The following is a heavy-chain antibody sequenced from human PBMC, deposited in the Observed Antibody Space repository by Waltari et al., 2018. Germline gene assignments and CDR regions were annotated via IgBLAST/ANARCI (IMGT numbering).Heavy chain of an antibody. CDR3: VRDRDPANPTPTNNFFDP. CDR2: ISPYNYEP. CDR1: GYTFSNYG. D-gene: IGHD2-15*01. Sequence: AQLEQSGAELKMPGASVKVSCKSSGYTFSNYGLTCVRQSPGQGLEWMGWISPYNYEPQYTQKLQGRFTMTTDTLLNTAYMELRSLTSDDTAVYYCVRDRDPANPTPTNNFFDPWGQGTLVTVSA. V-gene: IGHV1-18*01. J-gene: IGHJ5*02.